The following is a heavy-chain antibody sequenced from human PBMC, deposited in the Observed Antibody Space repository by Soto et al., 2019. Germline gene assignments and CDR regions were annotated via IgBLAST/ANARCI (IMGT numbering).Heavy chain of an antibody. CDR1: GGSVSSGSYY. CDR3: ARADSDSFWFDP. V-gene: IGHV4-61*01. CDR2: IYYSGST. J-gene: IGHJ5*02. D-gene: IGHD6-6*01. Sequence: QVQLQESGPGLVKPSETLALTRTATGGSVSSGSYYWSWIRQPPGKGLEWIGYIYYSGSTTYNPSLKSRVAISIDSSKNQFSLKVTSVTAADTAIYYCARADSDSFWFDPWGQGTLVTVSS.